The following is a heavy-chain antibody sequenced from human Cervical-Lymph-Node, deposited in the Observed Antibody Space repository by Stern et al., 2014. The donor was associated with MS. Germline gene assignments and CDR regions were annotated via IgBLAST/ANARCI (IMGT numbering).Heavy chain of an antibody. CDR1: GYTVTGYY. V-gene: IGHV1-2*06. CDR3: ARDLGLTPGSRIPPRPRQPRDGFDF. CDR2: INPNSGDT. J-gene: IGHJ4*02. D-gene: IGHD6-6*01. Sequence: QVQLVQSGAEVKEPGASVKVSCKRSGYTVTGYYLHWVRQAPGQGLEWMGRINPNSGDTNYAQKFQGRVTLTRDTSISTAYLELSSLRSDDTAVYYCARDLGLTPGSRIPPRPRQPRDGFDFWGQGTLVTVSS.